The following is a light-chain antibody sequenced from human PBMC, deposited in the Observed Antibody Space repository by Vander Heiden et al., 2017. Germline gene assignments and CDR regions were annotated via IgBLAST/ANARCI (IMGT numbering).Light chain of an antibody. J-gene: IGKJ5*01. CDR1: QSLLHSNGYNY. CDR2: WGS. V-gene: IGKV2-28*01. Sequence: DIVMTQSPLSLSVTPGEPASISCRSSQSLLHSNGYNYLDWYLQKPGQSPHLLIYWGSKRAYGVPDRFSGSGSGTYFTLKSSRVEADDVGVYYCMQDLQTRTFGQGTRLEIK. CDR3: MQDLQTRT.